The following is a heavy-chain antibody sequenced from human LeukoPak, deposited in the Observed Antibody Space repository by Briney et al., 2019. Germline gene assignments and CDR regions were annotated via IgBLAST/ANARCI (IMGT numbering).Heavy chain of an antibody. CDR1: GFTFRSYG. D-gene: IGHD3-3*01. V-gene: IGHV3-33*01. J-gene: IGHJ4*02. CDR3: ARELPPLEKYYFDY. CDR2: IWYDGSNK. Sequence: GRSLRLSCAASGFTFRSYGMHWVRQAPGKGLQWVAVIWYDGSNKYYADSVKGRFTTSRDNSKNTLSLQMNSLRAEDTAVYYCARELPPLEKYYFDYWGQGTLVTVPS.